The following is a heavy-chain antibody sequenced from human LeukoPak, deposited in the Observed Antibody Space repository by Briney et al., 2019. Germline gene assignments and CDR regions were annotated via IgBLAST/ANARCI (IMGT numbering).Heavy chain of an antibody. CDR3: ARDVIPTVVTPGFDY. CDR1: GFTFSSYS. D-gene: IGHD4-23*01. V-gene: IGHV3-21*01. Sequence: GGSLRLSCAASGFTFSSYSMNWVRQAPGKGLEWVSSISSSSSYIYYADSVKGRFTISRDNAKNSLYLQMNSLRAEDTAVYYCARDVIPTVVTPGFDYWGQGTLVTVSS. J-gene: IGHJ4*02. CDR2: ISSSSSYI.